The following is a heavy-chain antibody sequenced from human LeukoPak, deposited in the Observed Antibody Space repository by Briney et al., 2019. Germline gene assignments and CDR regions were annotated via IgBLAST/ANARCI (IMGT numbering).Heavy chain of an antibody. CDR2: INHSGST. D-gene: IGHD6-13*01. Sequence: SETLSLTCAVYGGSFSGYYWSWIRQPPGKGLEWIGEINHSGSTNYNPSLKSRVTISVDTSKNQFSLKLSSVTAADTAVYYCARQTNGYSSSWFDYWGQGTLVTVSS. CDR1: GGSFSGYY. V-gene: IGHV4-34*01. J-gene: IGHJ4*02. CDR3: ARQTNGYSSSWFDY.